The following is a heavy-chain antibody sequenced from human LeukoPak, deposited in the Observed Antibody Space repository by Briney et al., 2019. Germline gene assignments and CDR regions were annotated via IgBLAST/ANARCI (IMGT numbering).Heavy chain of an antibody. Sequence: GGSLRLSCAASGFTFSSYDMHWVRQATGKGLEWVSAIGTAGDTYYPGSVKGRFTISRENAKNSLYLQMNSLRAGDTAVYYCARQFGDYYGMDVWGQGTTVTVSS. V-gene: IGHV3-13*01. D-gene: IGHD3-10*01. CDR3: ARQFGDYYGMDV. CDR2: IGTAGDT. CDR1: GFTFSSYD. J-gene: IGHJ6*02.